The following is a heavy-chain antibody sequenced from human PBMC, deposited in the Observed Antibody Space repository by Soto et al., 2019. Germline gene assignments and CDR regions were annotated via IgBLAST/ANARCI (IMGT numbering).Heavy chain of an antibody. V-gene: IGHV3-48*01. D-gene: IGHD4-17*01. CDR2: ISSDGRTV. CDR1: GFTFSTYS. J-gene: IGHJ4*02. CDR3: ASDWREMTTDY. Sequence: EVQLVESGGGLVQPGGSLRLSCAASGFTFSTYSMSWVRQAPGKGLEWVSYISSDGRTVNYAYSVEGRFTISRDDAKNSLYLQRNNLRAEDTAVYYGASDWREMTTDYWGQGTLVTVSS.